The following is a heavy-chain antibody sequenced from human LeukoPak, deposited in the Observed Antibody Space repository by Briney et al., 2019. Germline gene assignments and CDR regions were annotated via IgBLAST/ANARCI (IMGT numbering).Heavy chain of an antibody. CDR1: GFSFSSYG. D-gene: IGHD6-19*01. Sequence: GGSLRLSCVASGFSFSSYGMHWVRQPPGKGLEWVAVIWYDGTNENYADSVKGRFTISRDNAKNSLYLQMNSLRAEDTAVYYCARDSSGWSDLDYWGQGTLVTVSS. CDR2: IWYDGTNE. CDR3: ARDSSGWSDLDY. V-gene: IGHV3-33*01. J-gene: IGHJ4*02.